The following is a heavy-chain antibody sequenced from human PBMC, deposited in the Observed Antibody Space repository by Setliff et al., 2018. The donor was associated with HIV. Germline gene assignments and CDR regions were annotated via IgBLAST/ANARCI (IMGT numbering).Heavy chain of an antibody. D-gene: IGHD6-19*01. V-gene: IGHV1-69*13. Sequence: SVKVSCKTSGGTFSSYAISWVRQAPGQGLEWMGGIIPIFNTANYAQKFQGRVTITADESTSTAYMELSSLRSDDTAVYYCATVGGWRPIFDYWGQGTLVTVSS. CDR2: IIPIFNTA. CDR3: ATVGGWRPIFDY. CDR1: GGTFSSYA. J-gene: IGHJ4*02.